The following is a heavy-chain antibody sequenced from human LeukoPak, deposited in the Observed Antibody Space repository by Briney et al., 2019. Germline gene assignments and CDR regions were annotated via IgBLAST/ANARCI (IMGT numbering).Heavy chain of an antibody. D-gene: IGHD3-22*01. J-gene: IGHJ3*02. Sequence: SGTLSLTCAVSGGSISSSNWWSWIRQSPGKGLEWIGYIYHTGSTSYSPSLKSRVTISADTSQNQFSLKLSSVTAADTAVYYCARGDSSGYYHAFDIWGQGTMVTVSS. CDR2: IYHTGST. CDR3: ARGDSSGYYHAFDI. CDR1: GGSISSSNW. V-gene: IGHV4-4*02.